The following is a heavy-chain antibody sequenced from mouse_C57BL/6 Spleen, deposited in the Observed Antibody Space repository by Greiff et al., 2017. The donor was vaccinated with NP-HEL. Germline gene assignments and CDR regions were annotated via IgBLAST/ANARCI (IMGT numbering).Heavy chain of an antibody. V-gene: IGHV1-82*01. Sequence: QLKQSGPELVKPGASVKISCKASGYAFSSSWMNWVKQRPGKGLEWIGRIYPGDGDTNYNGKFKGKATLTADKSSSTAYMQLSSLTSEDSAVYVCARRVTSPFAYWGQGTLVTVSA. D-gene: IGHD2-2*01. J-gene: IGHJ3*01. CDR2: IYPGDGDT. CDR3: ARRVTSPFAY. CDR1: GYAFSSSW.